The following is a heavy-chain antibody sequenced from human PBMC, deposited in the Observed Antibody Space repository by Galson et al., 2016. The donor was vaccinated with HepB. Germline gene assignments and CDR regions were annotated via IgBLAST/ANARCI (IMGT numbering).Heavy chain of an antibody. CDR1: GYTFTSYG. V-gene: IGHV1-18*04. J-gene: IGHJ4*02. CDR2: SSAYHGNT. D-gene: IGHD2/OR15-2a*01. Sequence: SVKVSCKASGYTFTSYGISWVRQAPGQGLEWMGWSSAYHGNTNYAQKLQGRVTMTTDTSTSTPYMELRSLRSDDTAVYYCARDLSDFEFDYWGQGTLVTVSS. CDR3: ARDLSDFEFDY.